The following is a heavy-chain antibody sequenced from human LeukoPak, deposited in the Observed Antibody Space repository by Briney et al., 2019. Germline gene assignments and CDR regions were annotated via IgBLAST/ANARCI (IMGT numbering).Heavy chain of an antibody. J-gene: IGHJ4*02. Sequence: SETLSLTCAVYGGSFSGYYWSWIRQPPGKGLEWIGEINHSGSTNYNPSLKSRVTISLDTSNNQFSLKLSSVTAADTAVYYCARRPTGIDYWGQGTLVTVSS. V-gene: IGHV4-34*01. CDR3: ARRPTGIDY. D-gene: IGHD4-17*01. CDR1: GGSFSGYY. CDR2: INHSGST.